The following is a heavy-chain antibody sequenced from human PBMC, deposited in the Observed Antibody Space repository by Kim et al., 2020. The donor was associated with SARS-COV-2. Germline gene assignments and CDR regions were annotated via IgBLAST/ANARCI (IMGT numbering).Heavy chain of an antibody. J-gene: IGHJ6*02. CDR2: IYYSGST. D-gene: IGHD3-3*01. V-gene: IGHV4-61*01. CDR1: GGSVSSGSYY. Sequence: SETLSLTCTVSGGSVSSGSYYWSWIRQPPGKGLEWIGYIYYSGSTNYNPSLKSRVTISVDTSKNQFSLKLSSVTAADTAVHYCARVPGAAIFGVVIVRGGMDVWGQGTTVTVSS. CDR3: ARVPGAAIFGVVIVRGGMDV.